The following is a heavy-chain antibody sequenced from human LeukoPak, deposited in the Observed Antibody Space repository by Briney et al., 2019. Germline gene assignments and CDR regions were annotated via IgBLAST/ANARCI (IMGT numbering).Heavy chain of an antibody. V-gene: IGHV3-23*01. CDR1: GFTFSSSA. CDR3: AKDHTYYDFWSGYSAFYYFDY. CDR2: ISGSGGIT. J-gene: IGHJ4*02. Sequence: GGALRLSCAASGFTFSSSAMSWVRAAPGKGLEWVSAISGSGGITYYAYYVKGRFTISRDNSKNTLYLQMNSLRAEDTAVYYCAKDHTYYDFWSGYSAFYYFDYWGQGTLVTVSS. D-gene: IGHD3-3*01.